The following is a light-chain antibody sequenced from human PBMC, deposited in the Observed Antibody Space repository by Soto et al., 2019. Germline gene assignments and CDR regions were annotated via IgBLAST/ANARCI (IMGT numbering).Light chain of an antibody. CDR1: QGIAND. CDR3: LQHNSYPLA. CDR2: AAS. Sequence: DIQMTQSPSSLSASVGDRVTFTCRASQGIANDLAWYQQKPTKAPKRLIYAASRLQSGVPSRFSGSGAETEFTRSNSSLQPEDFGTYYCLQHNSYPLAFGGGTTVEI. J-gene: IGKJ4*01. V-gene: IGKV1-17*01.